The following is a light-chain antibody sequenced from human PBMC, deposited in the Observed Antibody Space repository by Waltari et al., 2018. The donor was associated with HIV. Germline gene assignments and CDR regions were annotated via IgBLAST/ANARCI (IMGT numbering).Light chain of an antibody. J-gene: IGKJ1*01. V-gene: IGKV4-1*01. CDR2: WAS. CDR1: QNIFYYSTNKYY. Sequence: IVMTPSPDSLAVSLGERATINCKSSQNIFYYSTNKYYLAWYQQKPGQPPKLLIYWASTRASGVPDRFSGSASGTDFSLTCSSLQAEDVAVYYCQQYYNAPPWTFGRGTKVEIK. CDR3: QQYYNAPPWT.